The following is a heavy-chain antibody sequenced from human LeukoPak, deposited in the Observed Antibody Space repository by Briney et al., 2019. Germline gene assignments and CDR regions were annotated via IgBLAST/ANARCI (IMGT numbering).Heavy chain of an antibody. CDR1: GGSISSYY. D-gene: IGHD2-8*01. CDR2: IYTSGST. CDR3: ARESCTNGVCYSYYYYYMDV. J-gene: IGHJ6*03. V-gene: IGHV4-4*07. Sequence: SETLSLTCTVSGGSISSYYWSWIRQPAGKGLEWIGRIYTSGSTNYNPPLKSRVTMSVDTSKNQFSLKLSSVTAADTAVYYCARESCTNGVCYSYYYYYMDVWGKGTTVTVSS.